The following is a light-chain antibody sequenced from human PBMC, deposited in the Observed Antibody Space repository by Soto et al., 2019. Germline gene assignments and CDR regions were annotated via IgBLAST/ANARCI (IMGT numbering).Light chain of an antibody. CDR2: AAS. CDR3: QQLNSYPRT. CDR1: QRISTY. J-gene: IGKJ1*01. V-gene: IGKV1-39*01. Sequence: DVQMSQSPSSLSASVGDRVTITCRASQRISTYLHWFQQKPGKAPKLLIYAASNLQSGVPSRFSGSGSGNDFALTISSLQPEDFATYYCQQLNSYPRTFGQGTKVDIK.